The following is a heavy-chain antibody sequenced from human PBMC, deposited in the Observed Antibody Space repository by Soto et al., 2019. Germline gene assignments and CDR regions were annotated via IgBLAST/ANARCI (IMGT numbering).Heavy chain of an antibody. Sequence: PGGSLRLSCAASGFTLSTYWMHWVRQTPGKGLEWVSFSNNAGTDTKYADSVKGRFTVSRDNARNTLYLQMNSLRAEDTAVYYCVXDVXXXXXDAWXXXTXVTVSS. CDR3: VXDVXXXXXDA. CDR1: GFTLSTYW. V-gene: IGHV3-74*03. CDR2: SNNAGTDT. J-gene: IGHJ5*01.